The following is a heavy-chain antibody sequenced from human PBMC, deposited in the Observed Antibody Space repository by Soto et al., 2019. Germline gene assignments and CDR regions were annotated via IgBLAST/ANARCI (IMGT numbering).Heavy chain of an antibody. CDR2: INHSGST. Sequence: SENLSLTCAVYGGSFSGYFWSWVRQPPGKGLEWIGEINHSGSTNYNPSFKSRVTISVDTSKNQFSLKLSSVTAADTAVYYCARAWTTVTIYFDYWGQGTLVTVSS. J-gene: IGHJ4*02. CDR3: ARAWTTVTIYFDY. CDR1: GGSFSGYF. V-gene: IGHV4-34*01. D-gene: IGHD4-17*01.